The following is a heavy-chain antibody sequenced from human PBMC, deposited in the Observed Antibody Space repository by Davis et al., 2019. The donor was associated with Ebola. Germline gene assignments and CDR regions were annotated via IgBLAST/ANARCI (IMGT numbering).Heavy chain of an antibody. CDR2: ISISSAFI. V-gene: IGHV3-21*01. D-gene: IGHD1-26*01. J-gene: IGHJ3*02. CDR1: GFTFSTYT. Sequence: GESLKISCAASGFTFSTYTMTWVRQAPGKGLEWVSSISISSAFIYYADSVKGRFTISRDNAKNSLYLQMNSLRAEDTAVYYCARDATAWELLGVAFDIWGQGTTVTVSS. CDR3: ARDATAWELLGVAFDI.